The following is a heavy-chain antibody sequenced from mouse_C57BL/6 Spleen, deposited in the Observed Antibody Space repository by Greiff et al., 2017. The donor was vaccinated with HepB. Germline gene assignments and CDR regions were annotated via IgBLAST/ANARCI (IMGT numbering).Heavy chain of an antibody. CDR2: IYPSDSET. CDR1: GYTFTSYW. J-gene: IGHJ1*03. Sequence: QVQLQQPGAELVRPGSSVKLSCKASGYTFTSYWMDWVKQRPGQGLEWIGNIYPSDSETHYNQKFKDKATLTVDKSSSTAYMQLSSLTSEDSAVYYCARPFSITTVVATGYFDVWGTGTTVTVSS. CDR3: ARPFSITTVVATGYFDV. D-gene: IGHD1-1*01. V-gene: IGHV1-61*01.